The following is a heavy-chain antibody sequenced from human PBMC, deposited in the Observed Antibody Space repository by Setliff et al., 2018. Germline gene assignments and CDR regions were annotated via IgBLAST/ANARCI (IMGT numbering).Heavy chain of an antibody. V-gene: IGHV1-2*02. CDR2: INPYTGDT. Sequence: GASVNGSCKASGFPFTSYGITWVRQAPGQGLEWMGWINPYTGDTDYAPKFQGRVTVTRDTSVTTAYMDLTRLTSDDTAVYYCARGGSIYDHVWGGYRFVDSWGQGTLVTVSS. CDR1: GFPFTSYG. D-gene: IGHD3-16*02. CDR3: ARGGSIYDHVWGGYRFVDS. J-gene: IGHJ4*02.